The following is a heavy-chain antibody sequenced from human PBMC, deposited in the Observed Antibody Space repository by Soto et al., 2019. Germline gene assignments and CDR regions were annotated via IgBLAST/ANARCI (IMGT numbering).Heavy chain of an antibody. CDR2: IYYSGST. Sequence: KTSETLSLTCTVSGGSISSYYWSWIRQPPGKGLEWIGYIYYSGSTNYNPSLKSRVTISVDTSKNQFSLKLSSVTAADTAVYYCARGGSGIVGATMAFDIWGQGTMVTVSS. D-gene: IGHD1-26*01. J-gene: IGHJ3*02. V-gene: IGHV4-59*01. CDR3: ARGGSGIVGATMAFDI. CDR1: GGSISSYY.